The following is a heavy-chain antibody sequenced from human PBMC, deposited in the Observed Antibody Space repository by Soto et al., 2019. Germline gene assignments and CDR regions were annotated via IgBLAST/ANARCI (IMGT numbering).Heavy chain of an antibody. Sequence: NPSETLSLTCAVYGGSFSGYYWSWIRQPPGKGLEWIGEINHSGSTNYNPSLKSRVTISVDTSKNQFSLKLSSVTAADTAVYYCARDLRYRSSTSCYFIVVYFDYWGQGTLVTVS. D-gene: IGHD2-2*01. CDR3: ARDLRYRSSTSCYFIVVYFDY. CDR2: INHSGST. CDR1: GGSFSGYY. V-gene: IGHV4-34*01. J-gene: IGHJ4*02.